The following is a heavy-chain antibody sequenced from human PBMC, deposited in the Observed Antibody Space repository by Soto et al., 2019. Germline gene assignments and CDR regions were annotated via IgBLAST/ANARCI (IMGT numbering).Heavy chain of an antibody. CDR1: GFSLTTRGVG. J-gene: IGHJ4*02. CDR3: AHRLGSRGSFDY. CDR2: IYWNDDK. V-gene: IGHV2-5*01. Sequence: QLTLKESGPTLVQPTQTLTLTCTFSGFSLTTRGVGVGWLRQPPGTAPEWLALIYWNDDKRYSPSLRSRLTLTKGTSKNQVVLTMTDMDPVDTATYYCAHRLGSRGSFDYWGQGSLVTVSS. D-gene: IGHD6-25*01.